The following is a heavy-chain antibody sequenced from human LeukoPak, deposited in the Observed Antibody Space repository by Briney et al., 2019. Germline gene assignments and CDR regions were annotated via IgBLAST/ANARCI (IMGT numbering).Heavy chain of an antibody. CDR1: VFILSQFL. Sequence: PGGSLRLSCAGSVFILSQFLMQCVRHVPGKGLVWVSRINGDGSTTNYVDSVKGRFTISRDNAKNTLYLQMNSLRTENTAVYYCARDGLPAARDIWGQGTMVTVSS. CDR2: INGDGSTT. J-gene: IGHJ3*02. CDR3: ARDGLPAARDI. V-gene: IGHV3-74*01. D-gene: IGHD6-6*01.